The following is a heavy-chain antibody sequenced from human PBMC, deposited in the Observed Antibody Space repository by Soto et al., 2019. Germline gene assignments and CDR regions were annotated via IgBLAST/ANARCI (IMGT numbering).Heavy chain of an antibody. D-gene: IGHD2-21*02. V-gene: IGHV1-69*13. J-gene: IGHJ5*02. CDR3: ARHLSGYCGGDCYSPGWFDP. CDR2: IIPIFGTA. Sequence: SVKVSCKASGGTFNSYAISWVRQAPGQGLEWMGGIIPIFGTANYAQKFQGRVTITADESTSTAYMELSSLRSEDTAVYYCARHLSGYCGGDCYSPGWFDPWGQGTLVTVSS. CDR1: GGTFNSYA.